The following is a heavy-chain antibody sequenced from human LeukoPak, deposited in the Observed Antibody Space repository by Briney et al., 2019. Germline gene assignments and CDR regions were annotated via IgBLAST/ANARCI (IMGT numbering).Heavy chain of an antibody. D-gene: IGHD1-1*01. Sequence: ASVKVSCKGSGYTLSNHAFSWVRQAPGQGLEWMGWISADNGNTNHAQKFQGRVSLTTDTSTSTAYMELRSLRSDDTAVYYCARGRNWNDGVDYWGQGTLVTVSS. CDR1: GYTLSNHA. CDR3: ARGRNWNDGVDY. V-gene: IGHV1-18*04. J-gene: IGHJ4*02. CDR2: ISADNGNT.